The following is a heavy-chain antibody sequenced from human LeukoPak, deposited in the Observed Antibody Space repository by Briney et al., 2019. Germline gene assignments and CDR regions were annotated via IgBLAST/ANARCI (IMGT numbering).Heavy chain of an antibody. CDR1: GGSFSGYY. V-gene: IGHV4-34*01. Sequence: SETLSLTCAVYGGSFSGYYWSWIRQSPGKGLEWIGEINHSGSTNYNPSLKSRVTISVDTSKNQFSLKLSSVTAADTAVYYCARGPRYHWRPYCSGGSCYYSFWGQGTLVTVSS. CDR2: INHSGST. CDR3: ARGPRYHWRPYCSGGSCYYSF. D-gene: IGHD2-15*01. J-gene: IGHJ4*02.